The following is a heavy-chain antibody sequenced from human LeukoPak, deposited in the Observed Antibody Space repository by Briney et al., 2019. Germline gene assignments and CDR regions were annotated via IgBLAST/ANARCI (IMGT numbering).Heavy chain of an antibody. D-gene: IGHD3-10*01. J-gene: IGHJ6*03. CDR1: AFTFSQYW. CDR3: ARSGRGVDSFYFYMDV. Sequence: AGSLRLSCAASAFTFSQYWMSWVSQAPGKGLEWVANIMHDGREKQDGSEKNYVDSVKGRFNISRDNAKNSLYLQMNSLRAEDTAVYYCARSGRGVDSFYFYMDVWGKGTTVTVSS. V-gene: IGHV3-7*01. CDR2: IMHDGREKQDGSEK.